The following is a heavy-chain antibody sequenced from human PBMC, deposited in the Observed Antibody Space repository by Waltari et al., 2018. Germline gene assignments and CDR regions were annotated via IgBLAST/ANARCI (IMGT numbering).Heavy chain of an antibody. V-gene: IGHV4-39*01. CDR1: GGSISSSSYY. D-gene: IGHD6-19*01. CDR3: AKSSGWYRDAFDI. CDR2: IYYSGST. J-gene: IGHJ3*02. Sequence: QLQLQESGPGLVKPSETLSPTCTVSGGSISSSSYYWGWIRQPPGKGLEWIGSIYYSGSTYYNPSLKSRVTISVDTSKNQFSLKLSSVTAADTAVYYCAKSSGWYRDAFDIWGQGTMVTVSS.